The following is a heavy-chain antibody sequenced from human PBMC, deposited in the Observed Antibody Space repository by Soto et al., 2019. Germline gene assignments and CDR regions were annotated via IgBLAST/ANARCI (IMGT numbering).Heavy chain of an antibody. D-gene: IGHD3-10*01. Sequence: EVQLVESGGGLVKPGGSLRLSCAASGFTLTSYSMNWVRQAPGKGLEWVSSISSSSSHIYYADSVKSRFTISRDNARNSVYLQMNSLRAEDTAVYYCVRERGLSSFYGMDVWGQGTTVTVSS. CDR2: ISSSSSHI. CDR3: VRERGLSSFYGMDV. J-gene: IGHJ6*02. V-gene: IGHV3-21*02. CDR1: GFTLTSYS.